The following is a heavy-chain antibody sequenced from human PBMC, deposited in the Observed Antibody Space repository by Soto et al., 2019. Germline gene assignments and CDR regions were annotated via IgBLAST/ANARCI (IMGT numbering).Heavy chain of an antibody. J-gene: IGHJ4*02. Sequence: QVQLVQSGAEVKKPGASVKVSCKASGYTFTSYYMHWVRQAPGQGLEWMGIINPSGGSTSYAQKFQRRVPMTRDTATSTFYMGLSSLRSGDTAVYYCAWAVAWDYWGQGTLVAVSS. CDR2: INPSGGST. V-gene: IGHV1-46*03. D-gene: IGHD6-19*01. CDR1: GYTFTSYY. CDR3: AWAVAWDY.